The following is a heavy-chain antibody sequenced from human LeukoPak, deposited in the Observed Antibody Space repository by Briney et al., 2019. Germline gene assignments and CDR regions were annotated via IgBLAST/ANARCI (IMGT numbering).Heavy chain of an antibody. D-gene: IGHD2-2*01. J-gene: IGHJ3*02. V-gene: IGHV3-30*04. CDR3: ARASMDYAEGAFDI. CDR1: GFTFSSYA. CDR2: MSNDASNK. Sequence: GRSLRLSCAASGFTFSSYAVHWVRQAPGKGLEWVAIMSNDASNKYYADSVKGRFTISRDNSNNTLYLQMNSLRVEDTAVYYCARASMDYAEGAFDIWGQGTMVTVSS.